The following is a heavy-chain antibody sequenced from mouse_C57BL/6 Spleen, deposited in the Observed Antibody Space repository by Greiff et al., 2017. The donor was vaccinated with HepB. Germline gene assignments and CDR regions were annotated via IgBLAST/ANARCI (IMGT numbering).Heavy chain of an antibody. Sequence: VQLQQSGAELVKPGASVKISCKASGYAFSSYWMNWVKQRPGKGLEWIGQIYPGDGDTNYNGKFKGKATLTADKSSSTAYMQLSSLTSEDSAVYFCARSGGFITSLYAMDYWGQGTSVTASS. CDR2: IYPGDGDT. CDR1: GYAFSSYW. D-gene: IGHD1-1*01. V-gene: IGHV1-80*01. CDR3: ARSGGFITSLYAMDY. J-gene: IGHJ4*01.